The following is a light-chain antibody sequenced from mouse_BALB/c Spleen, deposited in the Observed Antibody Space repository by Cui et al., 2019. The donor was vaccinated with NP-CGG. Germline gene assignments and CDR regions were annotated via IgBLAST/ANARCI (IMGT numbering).Light chain of an antibody. CDR1: SSVSSSN. CDR2: RTS. V-gene: IGKV4-81*01. CDR3: QQWSGYPRT. Sequence: ENVLTQSPAIMAASPGEKVTMTCSASSSVSSSNLHWYQQKSGTSIKFWIYRTSNLASEVPVPFSGSESGTSYSLTISSVEAEDAATYYCQQWSGYPRTFGGGTKLEIK. J-gene: IGKJ1*01.